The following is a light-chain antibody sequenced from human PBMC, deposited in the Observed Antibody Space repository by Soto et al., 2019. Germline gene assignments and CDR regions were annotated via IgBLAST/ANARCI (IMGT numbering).Light chain of an antibody. CDR2: EGS. CDR1: SSDVGSSNL. J-gene: IGLJ1*01. V-gene: IGLV2-23*01. Sequence: QSVLSQPASVSGSPGQSITISCTGTSSDVGSSNLVSWYQQYPGKVPKLMIYEGSKRPSGVSNRFSGSKSGSTASLTISGLQAEDEADYYGCSYTGSTTYYVFGTGTKLTVL. CDR3: CSYTGSTTYYV.